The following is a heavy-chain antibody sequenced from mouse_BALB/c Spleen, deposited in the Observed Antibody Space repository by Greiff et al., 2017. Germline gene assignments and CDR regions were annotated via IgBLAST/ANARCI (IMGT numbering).Heavy chain of an antibody. CDR2: ISSGGGST. Sequence: EVQVVESGGGLVKPGGSLKLSCAASGFAFSSYDMSWVRQTPEKRLEWVAYISSGGGSTYYPDTVKGRFTISRDNAKNTLYLQMSSLKSEDTAMYYCARHTTATNFDVWGAGTTVTVSS. D-gene: IGHD1-2*01. CDR1: GFAFSSYD. V-gene: IGHV5-12-1*01. J-gene: IGHJ1*01. CDR3: ARHTTATNFDV.